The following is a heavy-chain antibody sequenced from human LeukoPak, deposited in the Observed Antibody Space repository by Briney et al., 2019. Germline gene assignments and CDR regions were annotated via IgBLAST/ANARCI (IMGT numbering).Heavy chain of an antibody. D-gene: IGHD3-9*01. V-gene: IGHV4-59*01. CDR1: GGSISSYY. Sequence: SETLSLTCTVSGGSISSYYWSWIRQPPGKGLEWIGYIYYSGSTNYNPSLKSRVTISVDTSKNQFSLKLSSVTAADTAVYYCARAGNILTDYDYWGQGTLVTVSS. J-gene: IGHJ4*02. CDR3: ARAGNILTDYDY. CDR2: IYYSGST.